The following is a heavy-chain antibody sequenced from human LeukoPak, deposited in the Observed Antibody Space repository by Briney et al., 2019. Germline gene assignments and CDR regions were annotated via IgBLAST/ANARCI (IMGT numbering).Heavy chain of an antibody. D-gene: IGHD1-26*01. CDR1: GFTFDDYG. J-gene: IGHJ4*02. Sequence: PGGSLRLSCAASGFTFDDYGMSWVRQAPGKGLEWVSGINWNGGSTGYADSVEGRFTISRDNAKNSLYLQMNSLRAEDTALYYCARASGSYHDFDYWGQGTLVTVSS. CDR2: INWNGGST. CDR3: ARASGSYHDFDY. V-gene: IGHV3-20*04.